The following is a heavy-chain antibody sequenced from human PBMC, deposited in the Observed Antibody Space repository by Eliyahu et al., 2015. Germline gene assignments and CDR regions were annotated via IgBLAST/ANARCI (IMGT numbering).Heavy chain of an antibody. J-gene: IGHJ4*02. CDR2: IIPIFGTP. Sequence: QVQLVQSGAEVKKPGSSVKVSCKASGGTFSTYAISWVRQAPGQGLEWMGGIIPIFGTPNYAQKFQGRVTITADEPTTTAYMELSSLRSEDTAVYYCARAFSHDFLSGYYYYWGQGTLLTVSS. CDR1: GGTFSTYA. V-gene: IGHV1-69*01. CDR3: ARAFSHDFLSGYYYY. D-gene: IGHD3-3*01.